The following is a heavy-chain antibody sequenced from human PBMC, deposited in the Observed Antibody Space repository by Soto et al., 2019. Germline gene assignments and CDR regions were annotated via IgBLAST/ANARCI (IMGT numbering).Heavy chain of an antibody. CDR2: FDPEDGET. D-gene: IGHD2-2*01. J-gene: IGHJ6*02. Sequence: GASVKVSCKVSGYTLTELSMHWVRQAPGKGLEWMGGFDPEDGETIYAQKFQGRVTMTEDTSTDTAYMELSSLRSDDTAVYYCARIADCSITTCSFPSRSHIRGYYYYYGMDVWGQGTTVTVSS. V-gene: IGHV1-24*01. CDR1: GYTLTELS. CDR3: ARIADCSITTCSFPSRSHIRGYYYYYGMDV.